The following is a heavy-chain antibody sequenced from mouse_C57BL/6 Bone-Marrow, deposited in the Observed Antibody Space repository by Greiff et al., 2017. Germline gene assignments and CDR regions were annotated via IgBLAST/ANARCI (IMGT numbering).Heavy chain of an antibody. V-gene: IGHV14-2*01. Sequence: EVQRVESGAELVKPGASVKLSCTASGFNIKDYYMHWVKQRTEQGLEWIGRIDPEDGETKYAPKFQGKATITADTSSNTAYLQLSSLTSEDTAVYYCALITTVVVGAMDYWGQGTSVTVSS. D-gene: IGHD1-1*01. CDR2: IDPEDGET. J-gene: IGHJ4*01. CDR3: ALITTVVVGAMDY. CDR1: GFNIKDYY.